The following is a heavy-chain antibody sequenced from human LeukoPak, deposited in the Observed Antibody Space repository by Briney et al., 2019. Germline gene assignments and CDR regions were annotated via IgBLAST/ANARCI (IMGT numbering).Heavy chain of an antibody. CDR3: ARGLLDFYYYYYMDV. CDR1: GYSISSGYY. D-gene: IGHD2-15*01. Sequence: KPSETLSLTCTVSGYSISSGYYWGWIRQPPGKGLEWIGSIYHSGSTYYNPSLKSRVTISVDTSKNQFSLKLSSVTAADTAVYYCARGLLDFYYYYYMDVWGKGTTVTVSS. CDR2: IYHSGST. V-gene: IGHV4-38-2*02. J-gene: IGHJ6*03.